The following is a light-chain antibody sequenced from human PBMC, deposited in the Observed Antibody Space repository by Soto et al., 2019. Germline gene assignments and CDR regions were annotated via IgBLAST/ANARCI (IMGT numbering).Light chain of an antibody. CDR3: QHYNSWPRIA. CDR1: QSASTN. J-gene: IGKJ5*01. Sequence: EIVLTQSPVTLSVSPGERATLFCRASQSASTNLAWYQHKPGQAPRLLIYGASTRATAIPARFSGSGYETEFTLPINSLESEDFAVYYCQHYNSWPRIAFGQGTRLEIK. CDR2: GAS. V-gene: IGKV3-15*01.